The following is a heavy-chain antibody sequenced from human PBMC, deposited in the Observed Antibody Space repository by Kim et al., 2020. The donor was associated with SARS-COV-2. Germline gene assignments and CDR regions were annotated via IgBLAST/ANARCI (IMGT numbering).Heavy chain of an antibody. CDR2: IIPIFGTA. D-gene: IGHD3-9*01. CDR1: GGTFSSYA. J-gene: IGHJ6*02. V-gene: IGHV1-69*13. Sequence: SVKVSCKASGGTFSSYAISWVRQAPGQGLEWMGGIIPIFGTANYAQKFQGRVTITADESTSTAYMELSSLRSEDTAVYYCARDRYDILTGRPKPRYYGMDVWGQGTTVTVSS. CDR3: ARDRYDILTGRPKPRYYGMDV.